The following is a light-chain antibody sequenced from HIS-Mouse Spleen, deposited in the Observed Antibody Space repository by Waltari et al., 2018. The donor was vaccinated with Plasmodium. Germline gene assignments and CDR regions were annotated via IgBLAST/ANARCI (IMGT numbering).Light chain of an antibody. CDR2: EDS. Sequence: SYELTQPPSVSVSPGQTARITCSGDALPKKYAYWYQQKSGQAPVLVIVEDSKRPSGIPERFSGSRSGTMATLTISGAQVEDEADYYCYSTDSSGNHRVFGGGTKLTVL. CDR3: YSTDSSGNHRV. V-gene: IGLV3-10*01. J-gene: IGLJ3*02. CDR1: ALPKKY.